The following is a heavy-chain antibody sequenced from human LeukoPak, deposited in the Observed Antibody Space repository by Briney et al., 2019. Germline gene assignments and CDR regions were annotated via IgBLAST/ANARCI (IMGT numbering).Heavy chain of an antibody. D-gene: IGHD5-24*01. Sequence: SETLSLTCTVSGGSISSYYWSWIRQPPGKGLEWIGYIYYSGSTNYNPSLKSRVTISVDTSKNQFSLKLSSVTAADTAVYYCARDLGDGYNFDCWGQGTLVTVSS. CDR3: ARDLGDGYNFDC. V-gene: IGHV4-59*01. J-gene: IGHJ4*02. CDR2: IYYSGST. CDR1: GGSISSYY.